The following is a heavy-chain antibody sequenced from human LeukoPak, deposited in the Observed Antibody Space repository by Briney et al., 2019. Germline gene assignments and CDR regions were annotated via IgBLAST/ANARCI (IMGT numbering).Heavy chain of an antibody. CDR2: IKSKTDGGTT. J-gene: IGHJ4*02. CDR3: TTVGY. CDR1: GFTFSNAW. V-gene: IGHV3-15*01. Sequence: PGGSLRLSCAASGFTFSNAWMSWVRQAPGKGLEWVGGIKSKTDGGTTDYTAHVKGRFTISRDDSKNTLYLQMNSLKTEDTAVYYCTTVGYWGQGTLVTVSS.